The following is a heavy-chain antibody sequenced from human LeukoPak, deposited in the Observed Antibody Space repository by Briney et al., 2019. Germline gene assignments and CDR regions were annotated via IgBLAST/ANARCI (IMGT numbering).Heavy chain of an antibody. CDR1: GFTFSSYE. Sequence: GGSLRLSCAAFGFTFSSYEMNWVRQAPGKGLEWVSYISCSGSNIYYADSVKGRFTLSRDNAKNSLYLQMNSLRAEDTAVYYCARKRITIFGVIKDNWFDPWGQGTLVTVPS. CDR3: ARKRITIFGVIKDNWFDP. CDR2: ISCSGSNI. D-gene: IGHD3-3*01. V-gene: IGHV3-48*03. J-gene: IGHJ5*02.